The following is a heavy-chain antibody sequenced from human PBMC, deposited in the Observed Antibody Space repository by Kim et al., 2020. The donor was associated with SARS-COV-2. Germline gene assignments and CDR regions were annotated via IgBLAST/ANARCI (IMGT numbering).Heavy chain of an antibody. V-gene: IGHV4-34*01. CDR2: INHSGST. Sequence: SETLSLTCAVYGGSFSSYYWSWIRQPPGKGLEWIGEINHSGSTNYNPSLKSRVTISVDTSKNQFSLKLTSVTAADTAVYYCSTYLPNWGPGYWGQGTLVTVSS. D-gene: IGHD7-27*01. J-gene: IGHJ4*02. CDR3: STYLPNWGPGY. CDR1: GGSFSSYY.